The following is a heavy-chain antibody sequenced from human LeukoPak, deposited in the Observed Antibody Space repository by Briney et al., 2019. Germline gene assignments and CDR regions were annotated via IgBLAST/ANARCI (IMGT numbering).Heavy chain of an antibody. Sequence: ASVKVSCKASGYTFTGYYMHWVRQAPGQGLEWMGWISAYNGNTNYAQKLQGRVTMTTDTSTSTAYMELRSLRSDDTAVYYCARTYYYGSGSYFSYWGQGTLVTVSS. V-gene: IGHV1-18*04. CDR1: GYTFTGYY. CDR3: ARTYYYGSGSYFSY. CDR2: ISAYNGNT. J-gene: IGHJ4*02. D-gene: IGHD3-10*01.